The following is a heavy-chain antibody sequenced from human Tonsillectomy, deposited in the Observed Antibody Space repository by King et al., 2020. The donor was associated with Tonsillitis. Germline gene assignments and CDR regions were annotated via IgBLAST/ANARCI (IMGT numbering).Heavy chain of an antibody. V-gene: IGHV4-38-2*01. Sequence: VQLQESGPGLVKPSETLSLTCAVSGYSISSGYYWGWIRQPPGKGLEWIGSIYHSGSTYYNPSLKSRVTISVDTSKNQFSLKLSSVTAADTAVYYCARVCSGNVGSWGQGPLVTVS. CDR1: GYSISSGYY. CDR2: IYHSGST. D-gene: IGHD2-15*01. CDR3: ARVCSGNVGS. J-gene: IGHJ4*02.